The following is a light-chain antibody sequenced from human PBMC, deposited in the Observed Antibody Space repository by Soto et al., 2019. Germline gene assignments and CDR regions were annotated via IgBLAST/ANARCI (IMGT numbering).Light chain of an antibody. J-gene: IGKJ2*01. CDR1: QSVSSRY. V-gene: IGKV3-20*01. CDR3: QQYGSSPPYT. Sequence: EIVLTQSPGTLSLSPGERATLSCRASQSVSSRYLAWYQQKPGQAPRLLIYGASSSATGIPDRFSGSGSGTDYTLTISRLDAEDFAVYYCQQYGSSPPYTFGQGTQLEIK. CDR2: GAS.